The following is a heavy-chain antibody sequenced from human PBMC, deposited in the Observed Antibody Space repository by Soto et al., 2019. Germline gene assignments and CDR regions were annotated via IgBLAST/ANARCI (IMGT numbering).Heavy chain of an antibody. V-gene: IGHV1-69*01. Sequence: QVQLVQSGAEVKKPGSSVKVSCKASGGTFSSYAISWVRQAPGQGLEWMGGIIPIFGTANYAQKFQGRVTITADESTSTAYMELSSLRSEDTAVYYCVRDGYSSSPLGHRYFQHWGQGTLVTVSS. CDR1: GGTFSSYA. J-gene: IGHJ1*01. D-gene: IGHD6-13*01. CDR2: IIPIFGTA. CDR3: VRDGYSSSPLGHRYFQH.